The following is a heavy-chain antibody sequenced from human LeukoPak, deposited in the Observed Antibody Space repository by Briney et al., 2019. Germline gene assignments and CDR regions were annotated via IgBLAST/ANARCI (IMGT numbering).Heavy chain of an antibody. CDR3: ARDSSYYDILAGYFHYYYYMDV. Sequence: PSETLSLTCSVSGYSISSGFYWDWIRQPPGKGLEWIGSFHHSGSTPYNPSLKSRVTISVDTSKNQFSLKLSSVTAADTAVYYCARDSSYYDILAGYFHYYYYMDVWGKGTTVTVSS. CDR2: FHHSGST. CDR1: GYSISSGFY. J-gene: IGHJ6*03. V-gene: IGHV4-38-2*02. D-gene: IGHD3-9*01.